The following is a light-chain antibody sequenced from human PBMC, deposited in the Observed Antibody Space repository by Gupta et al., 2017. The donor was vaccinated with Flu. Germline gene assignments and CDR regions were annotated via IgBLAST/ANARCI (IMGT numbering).Light chain of an antibody. CDR1: QSVRRY. V-gene: IGKV3-11*01. Sequence: DIVLTQSPATLSLSPGERATLSCRASQSVRRYLAWYQQKPGQAPRLLIYDASNRATGIPARFSGRGSGTDFTLTISSLEPEDFAVYYCQQRRNGRTFGHGTKVEIK. J-gene: IGKJ1*01. CDR2: DAS. CDR3: QQRRNGRT.